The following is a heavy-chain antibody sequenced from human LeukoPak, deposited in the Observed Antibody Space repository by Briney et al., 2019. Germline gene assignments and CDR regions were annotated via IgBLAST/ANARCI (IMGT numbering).Heavy chain of an antibody. D-gene: IGHD3-22*01. CDR2: IYPGDSDI. CDR3: PRSYYYDSSGYYRRQPVGY. CDR1: GYRFISYW. Sequence: PVGSLKIPCKGSGYRFISYWIGWVRHMPGEGLEWMELIYPGDSDIRYNPSFQGQVTISADKPLSTAYLQWTNLKASDTAMYYCPRSYYYDSSGYYRRQPVGYWGEGTLVTVSS. J-gene: IGHJ4*02. V-gene: IGHV5-51*01.